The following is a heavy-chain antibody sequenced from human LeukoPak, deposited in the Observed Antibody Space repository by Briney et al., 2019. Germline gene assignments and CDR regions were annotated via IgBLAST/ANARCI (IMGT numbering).Heavy chain of an antibody. V-gene: IGHV1-69*04. J-gene: IGHJ5*02. D-gene: IGHD1-1*01. CDR2: IIPIFGIA. CDR3: ATVELERRHVAWFDP. Sequence: GASVKVSCKASGGTFSSYAISWVRQAPGQGLEWMGRIIPIFGIANYAQKFQGRVTITADKSTSTAYMELSSLRSEDTAVYYCATVELERRHVAWFDPWGQGTLVTVSS. CDR1: GGTFSSYA.